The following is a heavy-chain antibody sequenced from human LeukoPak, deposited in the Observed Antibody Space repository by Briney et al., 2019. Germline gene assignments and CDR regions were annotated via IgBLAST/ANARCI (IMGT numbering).Heavy chain of an antibody. Sequence: SETLSLTCTVSGGSISSYYWSWIRQPPAKGLEWIGSIYHSGSTYYNPSLKSRVTISVDTSKNQFSLKLSSVTAADTAVYYCARETIFGVVIPTSFDYWGQGTLVTVSS. V-gene: IGHV4-38-2*02. J-gene: IGHJ4*02. D-gene: IGHD3-3*01. CDR1: GGSISSYY. CDR3: ARETIFGVVIPTSFDY. CDR2: IYHSGST.